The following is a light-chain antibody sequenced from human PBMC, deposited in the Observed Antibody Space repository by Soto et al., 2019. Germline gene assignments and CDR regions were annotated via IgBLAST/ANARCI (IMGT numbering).Light chain of an antibody. CDR1: QSVSSN. Sequence: EIVMTQSPATLSVSPGERATLSCRASQSVSSNLAWYQQKPGQAPRLLIYGASTRATGIPASFSGSGSGTEFTLAISSLQSEEFAVYYCQQYNNWSIFGGGTKVESK. V-gene: IGKV3-15*01. CDR2: GAS. CDR3: QQYNNWSI. J-gene: IGKJ4*01.